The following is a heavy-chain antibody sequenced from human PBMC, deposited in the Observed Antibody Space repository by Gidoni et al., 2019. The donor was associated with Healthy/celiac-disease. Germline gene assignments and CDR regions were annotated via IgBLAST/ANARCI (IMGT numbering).Heavy chain of an antibody. V-gene: IGHV1-69*01. J-gene: IGHJ6*02. CDR3: ARSDIAVAGTWSYYYGMDV. Sequence: QVQLVQSGAEVKKPGSSVKVSCKASGGTFSSSAISWVRQAHGQGLEWRGGISPIIGTANYAQKFQGRVTITADESTGSAYMWLSSLRSEDTAVYYCARSDIAVAGTWSYYYGMDVWGQGTTVTVSS. CDR1: GGTFSSSA. D-gene: IGHD6-19*01. CDR2: ISPIIGTA.